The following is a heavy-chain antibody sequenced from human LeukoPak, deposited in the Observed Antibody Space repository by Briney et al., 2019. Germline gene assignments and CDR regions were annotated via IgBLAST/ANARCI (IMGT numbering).Heavy chain of an antibody. CDR3: AREDPQTTVPEGLDV. J-gene: IGHJ6*02. Sequence: SETLSLTCTVSGGSISNYYWSWLRQPPGKGLEWIGYIYFSGATNINPSLKSRVTISVDMSKNQFSLKLSSVTAADTAVYYCAREDPQTTVPEGLDVWGQGTTVTVSS. V-gene: IGHV4-59*01. CDR1: GGSISNYY. CDR2: IYFSGAT. D-gene: IGHD4-17*01.